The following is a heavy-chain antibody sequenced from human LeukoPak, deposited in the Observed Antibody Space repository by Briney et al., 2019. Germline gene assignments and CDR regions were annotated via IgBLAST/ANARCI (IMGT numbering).Heavy chain of an antibody. Sequence: PGGSLRLSCAASGFTFSSYGMHWVRQTPGKGLEWVAFIRYDGSNKYYADSVKGRFTISRDNAKNTLFLQMNSLRAEDTDVYYCGTGHNKARGGYNPDYWGQGTLVTVSS. CDR3: GTGHNKARGGYNPDY. CDR2: IRYDGSNK. CDR1: GFTFSSYG. J-gene: IGHJ4*02. D-gene: IGHD5-24*01. V-gene: IGHV3-30*02.